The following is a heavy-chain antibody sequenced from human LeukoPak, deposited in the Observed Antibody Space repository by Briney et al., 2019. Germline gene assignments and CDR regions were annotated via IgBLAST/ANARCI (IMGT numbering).Heavy chain of an antibody. J-gene: IGHJ6*03. CDR1: GFTFSSYE. CDR3: ARVAYSGYEFYYYYYYMDV. Sequence: GGSLRLSCADSGFTFSSYEMNWVRQAPGKGLEWVSYISSSGSTIYYADSVKGRFTISRDNAKNSLYLQMNSLRAEDTAVYYCARVAYSGYEFYYYYYYMDVWGKGTTVTVSS. CDR2: ISSSGSTI. D-gene: IGHD5-12*01. V-gene: IGHV3-48*03.